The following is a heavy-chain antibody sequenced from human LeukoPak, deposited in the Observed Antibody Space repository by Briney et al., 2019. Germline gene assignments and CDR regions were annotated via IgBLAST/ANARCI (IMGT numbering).Heavy chain of an antibody. CDR3: ARGSSSWYYYYGMDV. CDR2: ISAYNGNT. V-gene: IGHV1-18*01. D-gene: IGHD6-13*01. Sequence: ASVTVSCKASGYTFTSYGISWVRQAPGQGLEWMGWISAYNGNTNYAQKLQGRVTMTTDTSTSTAYMELRSLRSDDTAVYCCARGSSSWYYYYGMDVWGQGTTVTVSS. CDR1: GYTFTSYG. J-gene: IGHJ6*02.